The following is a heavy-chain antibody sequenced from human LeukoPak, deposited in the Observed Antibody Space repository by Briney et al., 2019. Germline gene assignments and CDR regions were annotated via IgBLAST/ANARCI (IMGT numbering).Heavy chain of an antibody. D-gene: IGHD2-15*01. CDR3: AKAPVTTCSGAYCYPFDY. V-gene: IGHV3-48*01. CDR1: GFTFSSYS. Sequence: AGGSLRLSCAASGFTFSSYSMNWVRQAPGKGLEWVSYITFSSSIIYYADSVKGRFTISRDNAKNSLYLQMNSLRAGDAAVYYCAKAPVTTCSGAYCYPFDYWSQGTLVTVSS. CDR2: ITFSSSII. J-gene: IGHJ4*02.